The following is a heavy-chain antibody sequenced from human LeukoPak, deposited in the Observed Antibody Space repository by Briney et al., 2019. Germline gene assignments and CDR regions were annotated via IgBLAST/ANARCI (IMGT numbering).Heavy chain of an antibody. V-gene: IGHV1-24*01. J-gene: IGHJ6*03. CDR2: LDVEDDEP. CDR3: ATEATSPDYNYYMDV. CDR1: GYRLSELS. D-gene: IGHD2-2*01. Sequence: ASVKISCKVSGYRLSELSMHWVRQAPGKGLEWMGGLDVEDDEPIYAQKFQGRVIMTEDTSTDTAYMELSSLRSEDTAVYYCATEATSPDYNYYMDVWGKGTTVTVSS.